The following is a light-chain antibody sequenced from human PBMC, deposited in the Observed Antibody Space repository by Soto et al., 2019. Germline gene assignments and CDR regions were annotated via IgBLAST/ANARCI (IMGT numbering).Light chain of an antibody. J-gene: IGKJ1*01. V-gene: IGKV3-20*01. CDR2: AAS. CDR1: QSVSSSN. Sequence: EIVLTQSPGTLSLSPGERATLSCRASQSVSSSNLAWYRQKPGQAPRLLIYAASSRATGIPDRFSGSGSGTDFTLTISRLEPEDFAVYYCQQYGSSPQTFGQGTKVDIK. CDR3: QQYGSSPQT.